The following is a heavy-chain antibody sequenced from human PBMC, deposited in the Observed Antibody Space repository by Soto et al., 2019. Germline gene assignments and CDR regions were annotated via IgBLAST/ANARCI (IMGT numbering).Heavy chain of an antibody. D-gene: IGHD3-16*01. J-gene: IGHJ6*03. Sequence: GGSLRLSCASSGLTFSSYGMHWVRQAPGKGLEWVTIISYDGSNKYYADSVKGRFTISRDNSKNTLYLQMNSLRAEDTAVYYCAKDLGYDYIWGSNFYYMDVWGKGTTVTVSS. CDR3: AKDLGYDYIWGSNFYYMDV. V-gene: IGHV3-30*18. CDR2: ISYDGSNK. CDR1: GLTFSSYG.